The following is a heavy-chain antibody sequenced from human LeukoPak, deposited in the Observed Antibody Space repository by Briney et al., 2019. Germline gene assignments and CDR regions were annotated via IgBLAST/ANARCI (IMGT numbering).Heavy chain of an antibody. J-gene: IGHJ5*02. CDR3: AGGVRGYNWFDP. D-gene: IGHD3-10*01. CDR1: GYTFTGYY. Sequence: ASVKVSCKASGYTFTGYYMHWVRQAPGQGLEWMGWINPNSGSTNYAQKFQGRVTMTRDTSISTAYMELSRLRSDDTAVYYCAGGVRGYNWFDPWGQGTLVTVSS. CDR2: INPNSGST. V-gene: IGHV1-2*02.